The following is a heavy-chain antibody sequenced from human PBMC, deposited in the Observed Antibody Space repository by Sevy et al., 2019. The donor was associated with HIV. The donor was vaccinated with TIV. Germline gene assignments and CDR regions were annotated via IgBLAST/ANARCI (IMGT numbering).Heavy chain of an antibody. D-gene: IGHD2-2*01. Sequence: ASVKVSCKASGYTFTSYGISWVRQVPGQGLEWMGWISAYNGNTNYAQKLQGRVTMTTDTSTSTAYMELRSLRSDDTAVYYCARDSPDIVVVPAATFHYGMDVWGQGTTVTVSS. CDR2: ISAYNGNT. CDR1: GYTFTSYG. J-gene: IGHJ6*02. CDR3: ARDSPDIVVVPAATFHYGMDV. V-gene: IGHV1-18*01.